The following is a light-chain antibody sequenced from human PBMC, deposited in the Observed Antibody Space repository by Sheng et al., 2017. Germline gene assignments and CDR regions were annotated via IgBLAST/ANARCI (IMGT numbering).Light chain of an antibody. V-gene: IGKV1-16*02. Sequence: DIQMTQSPSAMSASVGDRVTITCRASQDISKYLAWFQQKPGKAPKTLIYAAANLQSGVPSKFSGSGSGTDFTLTISNLQPEDFATYYCQQHLTYPLTFGGGTKVEI. CDR3: QQHLTYPLT. CDR1: QDISKY. J-gene: IGKJ4*01. CDR2: AAA.